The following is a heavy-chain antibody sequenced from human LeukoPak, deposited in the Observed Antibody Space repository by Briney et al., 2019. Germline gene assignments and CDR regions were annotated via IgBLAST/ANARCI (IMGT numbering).Heavy chain of an antibody. CDR1: GFTFSSYW. V-gene: IGHV3-7*01. CDR3: ARDFSGITTFGGYFDY. J-gene: IGHJ4*02. CDR2: IKQDGSEK. Sequence: GGSLRLSCAASGFTFSSYWMSWVRQAPGKGLEWVANIKQDGSEKYYVDSVKGRFTISRDNAKNSLYLQMNSLRAEDTAVYYCARDFSGITTFGGYFDYWGQGTLVTVSS. D-gene: IGHD3-3*01.